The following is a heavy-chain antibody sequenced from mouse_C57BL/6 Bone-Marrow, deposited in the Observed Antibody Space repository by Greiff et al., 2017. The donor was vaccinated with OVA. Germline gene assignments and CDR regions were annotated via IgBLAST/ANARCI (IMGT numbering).Heavy chain of an antibody. V-gene: IGHV1-81*01. CDR3: ARGVFFDY. J-gene: IGHJ2*01. CDR2: IYPGGGYT. CDR1: GYTFTSYG. Sequence: VQLQESGAELARPGASVKLSCKASGYTFTSYGISWVKQRTGQGLEWIGDIYPGGGYTNYNEKFKGKATLTADKSSSTAYMQFSSLTSEDSAIYYCARGVFFDYWGQGTTPTVSS.